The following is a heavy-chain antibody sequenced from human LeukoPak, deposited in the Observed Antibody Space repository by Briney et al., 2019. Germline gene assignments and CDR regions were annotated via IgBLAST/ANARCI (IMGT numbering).Heavy chain of an antibody. J-gene: IGHJ5*02. CDR1: GYTFTNYA. Sequence: GASVKVSCKASGYTFTNYAIHWVRQAPGQRLEWMGWINAGNGNTKYSHNFQGRVTITRDTSASTAYMELNSLRSDDTAVYYCARDEGPSPFDPCGQGTLVTASS. CDR2: INAGNGNT. CDR3: ARDEGPSPFDP. V-gene: IGHV1-3*01.